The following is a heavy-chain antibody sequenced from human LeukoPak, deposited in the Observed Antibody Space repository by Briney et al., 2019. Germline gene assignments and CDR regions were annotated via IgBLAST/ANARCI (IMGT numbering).Heavy chain of an antibody. D-gene: IGHD2-15*01. J-gene: IGHJ6*02. CDR2: INPNSGGT. V-gene: IGHV1-2*02. Sequence: ASVKVSCKSSGYTVTGYYMHWVRQAPGQGLEWMGWINPNSGGTNYAQKFQGRVTMTRDTSISTAYMELSRLRSDDTAVYYCARGGEVVVVVAARGIYGMDVWGQGTTVTVSS. CDR3: ARGGEVVVVVAARGIYGMDV. CDR1: GYTVTGYY.